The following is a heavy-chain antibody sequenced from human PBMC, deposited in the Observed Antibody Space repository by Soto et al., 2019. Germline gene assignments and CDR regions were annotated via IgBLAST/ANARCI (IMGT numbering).Heavy chain of an antibody. D-gene: IGHD2-2*01. CDR1: GFTFSNAW. Sequence: GGSLRLSCAASGFTFSNAWMNWVRQAPGKGLEWVGRIKSKTDGGTTDYAAPVKGRFTISRDDSKNTLYLQMNSLKTEDTAVYYCTSEGDIVVVPAAMRYFYYYYGMDVWGQGTTVTVSS. CDR3: TSEGDIVVVPAAMRYFYYYYGMDV. J-gene: IGHJ6*02. CDR2: IKSKTDGGTT. V-gene: IGHV3-15*07.